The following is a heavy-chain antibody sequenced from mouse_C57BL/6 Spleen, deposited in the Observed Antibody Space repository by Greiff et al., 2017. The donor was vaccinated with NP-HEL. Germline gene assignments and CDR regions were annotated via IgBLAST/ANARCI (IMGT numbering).Heavy chain of an antibody. CDR3: ARGDYHWYFDV. D-gene: IGHD2-4*01. CDR1: GYAFTNYL. J-gene: IGHJ1*03. Sequence: QVQLQQSGAELVRPGTSVKVSCKASGYAFTNYLIEWVKQRPGQGLEWIGVINPGSGGPNYNEKFKGKATLTADKSSSTAYMQLSSLTSEDSAVYFCARGDYHWYFDVWGTGTTVTVSS. CDR2: INPGSGGP. V-gene: IGHV1-54*01.